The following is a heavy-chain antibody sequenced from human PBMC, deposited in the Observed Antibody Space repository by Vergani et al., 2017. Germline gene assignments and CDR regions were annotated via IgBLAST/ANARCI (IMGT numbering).Heavy chain of an antibody. Sequence: VQLVESGGGVVQPGRSLRLSCAASGFTFSSYSMNWVRQAPGKGLEWVSYISSSSSTIYYADSVKGRFTISRDNAKNSLYLQMNSLRAEDTAVYYCASIAVAGVPPHWGQGTLVTVSS. CDR3: ASIAVAGVPPH. CDR2: ISSSSSTI. CDR1: GFTFSSYS. V-gene: IGHV3-48*01. D-gene: IGHD6-19*01. J-gene: IGHJ4*02.